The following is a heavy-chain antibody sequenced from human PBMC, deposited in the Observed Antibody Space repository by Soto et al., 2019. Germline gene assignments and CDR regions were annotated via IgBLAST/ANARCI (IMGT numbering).Heavy chain of an antibody. CDR2: MNPNSGDT. CDR3: ARESGGATATLDYYYFYMDV. D-gene: IGHD5-12*01. V-gene: IGHV1-2*02. Sequence: QVQLVQSGAEVKKPGASVTVSCKASGYRFSDYYLHWVRQAPGQGPEWMGWMNPNSGDTKYAQKFKGRVTMTRDTSVRTAFRELKWLKSDDTAVYYCARESGGATATLDYYYFYMDVWGIGTTVTVSS. J-gene: IGHJ6*03. CDR1: GYRFSDYY.